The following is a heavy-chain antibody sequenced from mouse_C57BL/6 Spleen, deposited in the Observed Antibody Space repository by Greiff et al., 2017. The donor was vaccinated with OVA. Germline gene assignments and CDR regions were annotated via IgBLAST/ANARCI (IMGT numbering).Heavy chain of an antibody. Sequence: QVQLQQSGAELVKPGASVKISCKASGYAFSSYWMNWVKQRPGKGLEWIGQIYPGDGDTNYNGKFKGKATLTADKSSSTAYMQLSSLTSEDSAVYFCARFLYDYGDFDYWGQGTTLTVSS. CDR3: ARFLYDYGDFDY. D-gene: IGHD2-4*01. V-gene: IGHV1-80*01. CDR1: GYAFSSYW. J-gene: IGHJ2*01. CDR2: IYPGDGDT.